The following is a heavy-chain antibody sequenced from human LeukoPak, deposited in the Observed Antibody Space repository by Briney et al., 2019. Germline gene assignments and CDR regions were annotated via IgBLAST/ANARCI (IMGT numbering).Heavy chain of an antibody. CDR1: GFTFSNAW. CDR2: IKSKSSGGTT. Sequence: PGGSLRLSCAASGFTFSNAWMTWVRQAPGKGLEWVGRIKSKSSGGTTDYAAPVKGRFTISRDDSENTLYLQMNSLKIEDTGVYYCAREGDTAMTAGYYYYMDVWGKGTTVTVSS. V-gene: IGHV3-15*01. CDR3: AREGDTAMTAGYYYYMDV. J-gene: IGHJ6*03. D-gene: IGHD5-18*01.